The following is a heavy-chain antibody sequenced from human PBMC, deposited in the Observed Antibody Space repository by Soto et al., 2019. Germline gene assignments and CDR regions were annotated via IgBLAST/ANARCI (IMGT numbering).Heavy chain of an antibody. D-gene: IGHD3-16*01. CDR1: GGSISSSSYY. Sequence: SETLSLTCTVSGGSISSSSYYWGWIRQPPGKGLEWIGSIYYSGSTYYNPSLKSRVTISVDTSKNQFSLKLSSVTAADTAVYYCAKPRGMAMDVWGKGTTVTVSS. V-gene: IGHV4-39*01. CDR2: IYYSGST. CDR3: AKPRGMAMDV. J-gene: IGHJ6*04.